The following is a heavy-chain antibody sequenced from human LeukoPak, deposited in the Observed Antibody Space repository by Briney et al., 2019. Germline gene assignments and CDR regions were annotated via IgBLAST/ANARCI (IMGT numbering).Heavy chain of an antibody. CDR2: IKQDGSEK. CDR3: ARGGNGAVVAATLDY. D-gene: IGHD2-15*01. V-gene: IGHV3-7*04. CDR1: GFTFSSYW. Sequence: GGSLRLSCAASGFTFSSYWMSWVRQAPGKGLEWVANIKQDGSEKYYVDSVKGRFTISRDNAKNSLYLQMNSLRAEDTAVYYCARGGNGAVVAATLDYWGQGTLVTVSS. J-gene: IGHJ4*02.